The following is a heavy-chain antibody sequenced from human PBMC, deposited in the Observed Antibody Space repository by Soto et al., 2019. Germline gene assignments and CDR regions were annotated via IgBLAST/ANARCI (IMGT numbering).Heavy chain of an antibody. V-gene: IGHV4-30-4*01. D-gene: IGHD6-13*01. CDR1: GGSMSSGDYY. J-gene: IGHJ1*01. CDR3: ARESSWGRRAEYFRH. CDR2: IYYSGST. Sequence: PSETLSLTCTVSGGSMSSGDYYWSWIRQPPGKGLEWIGYIYYSGSTYYNPSLKSRVTISVDTSKNQFSLKLSSVTAADTAVYYCARESSWGRRAEYFRHWGQGTLVTVSS.